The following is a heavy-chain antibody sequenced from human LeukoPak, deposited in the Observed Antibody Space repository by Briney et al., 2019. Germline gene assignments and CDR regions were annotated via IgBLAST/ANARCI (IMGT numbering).Heavy chain of an antibody. CDR3: ARGLVGYNWFDP. Sequence: ASVKVSCKASGYTLTSYYMHWVRQAPGQGLEWMGIINPSGGSTSYAQKFQGRVTMTGDTSTSTVYMELSSLRSEDTAVYYCARGLVGYNWFDPWGQGTLVTVSS. J-gene: IGHJ5*02. D-gene: IGHD2-15*01. V-gene: IGHV1-46*01. CDR1: GYTLTSYY. CDR2: INPSGGST.